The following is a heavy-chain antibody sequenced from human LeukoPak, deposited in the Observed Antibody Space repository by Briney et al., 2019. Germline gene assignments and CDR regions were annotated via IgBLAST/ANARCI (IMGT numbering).Heavy chain of an antibody. Sequence: GGSLRLSCPASGFTFSNYWIIWVRQAPGKGLEWVANIKEDGNGKYYVDSVKGRFIISRDNAKNSLYLQMNSLRVEDTAIYYCAINWNYASVLDMWGQGTMVTVSS. V-gene: IGHV3-7*01. CDR1: GFTFSNYW. J-gene: IGHJ3*02. CDR2: IKEDGNGK. CDR3: AINWNYASVLDM. D-gene: IGHD1-7*01.